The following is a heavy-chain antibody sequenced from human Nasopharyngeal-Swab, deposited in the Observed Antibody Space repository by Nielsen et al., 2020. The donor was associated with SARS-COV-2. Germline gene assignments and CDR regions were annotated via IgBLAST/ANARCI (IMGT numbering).Heavy chain of an antibody. V-gene: IGHV3-23*03. CDR2: IYYGGDIT. D-gene: IGHD6-19*01. CDR3: AKNRDSVAGTPDDAFDI. J-gene: IGHJ3*02. Sequence: VRQAPGKGLEWVSVIYYGGDITYYADSVKGRFTTSRDNSKNTVHLQMNSLRADDTAIYYCAKNRDSVAGTPDDAFDIWGQGTMVPSPQ.